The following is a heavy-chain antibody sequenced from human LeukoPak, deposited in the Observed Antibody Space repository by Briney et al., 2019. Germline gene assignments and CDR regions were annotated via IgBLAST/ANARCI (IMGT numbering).Heavy chain of an antibody. CDR2: IYTSGST. CDR3: ARVGSGWYRNY. V-gene: IGHV4-61*02. Sequence: SETLSLTCTVSGGSISSGSYYWSWIRQPAGKGLEWIGRIYTSGSTNYNPSLKSRVTISVDKSKNQFSLKLSSVTAADTAVYYCARVGSGWYRNYWGQGTLVTVSS. J-gene: IGHJ4*02. D-gene: IGHD6-19*01. CDR1: GGSISSGSYY.